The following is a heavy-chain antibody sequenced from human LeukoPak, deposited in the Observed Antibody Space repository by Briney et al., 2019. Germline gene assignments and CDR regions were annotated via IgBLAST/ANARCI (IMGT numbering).Heavy chain of an antibody. CDR3: ARELGYCSGGSCYSRSWFDP. Sequence: ASVKVSCKASGYTFTSYGISWVRQAPGQGLEWMGWISAYNGNTNYAQKLQGRVTMTTDTSTSTAYMELRSLRSDDTAVYYCARELGYCSGGSCYSRSWFDPWGQGTLVTVSS. CDR1: GYTFTSYG. V-gene: IGHV1-18*01. CDR2: ISAYNGNT. D-gene: IGHD2-15*01. J-gene: IGHJ5*02.